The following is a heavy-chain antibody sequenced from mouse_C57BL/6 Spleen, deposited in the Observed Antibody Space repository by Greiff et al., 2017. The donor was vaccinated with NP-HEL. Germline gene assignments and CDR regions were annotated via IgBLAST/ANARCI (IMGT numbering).Heavy chain of an antibody. Sequence: QVQLKQSGPELVKPGASVKISCKASGYAFSSSWMNWVKQRPGKGLEWIGRIYPGDGDTNYNGKFKGKATLTADKSSSTAYMQLSSLTSEDSAVYFCARFGHYRPYYFDYWGQGTTLTVSS. CDR1: GYAFSSSW. CDR2: IYPGDGDT. CDR3: ARFGHYRPYYFDY. V-gene: IGHV1-82*01. D-gene: IGHD2-1*01. J-gene: IGHJ2*01.